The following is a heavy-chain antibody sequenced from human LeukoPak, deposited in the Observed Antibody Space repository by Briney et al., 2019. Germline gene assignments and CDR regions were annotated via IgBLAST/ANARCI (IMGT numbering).Heavy chain of an antibody. D-gene: IGHD6-19*01. CDR1: GASISSSTDY. J-gene: IGHJ5*02. V-gene: IGHV4-39*01. CDR2: IYYSGST. Sequence: SETLSLTCTVSGASISSSTDYWGWIRQPPGKGLEWIANIYYSGSTYYNPSLKSRVTISVDTSKNQFSLKLSSVTAADTAVYYCARLSDDSSGWLARRYNWFDPWGQGTLVTVSS. CDR3: ARLSDDSSGWLARRYNWFDP.